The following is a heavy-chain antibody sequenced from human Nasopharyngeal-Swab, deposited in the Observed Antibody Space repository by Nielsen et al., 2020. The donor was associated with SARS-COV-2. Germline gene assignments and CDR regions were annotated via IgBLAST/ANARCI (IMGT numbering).Heavy chain of an antibody. CDR3: AAQLWSFWFDY. V-gene: IGHV1-24*01. Sequence: ASVKVSCKVSGYTLPDVAIHWVRQAPGKGPEWMGGFDPEDGEKIYAQKFQGRVTITVHSSTDTAYMELRSLRSEDTATYYCAAQLWSFWFDYWGQGTLVTVSS. D-gene: IGHD3-10*01. CDR2: FDPEDGEK. J-gene: IGHJ4*02. CDR1: GYTLPDVA.